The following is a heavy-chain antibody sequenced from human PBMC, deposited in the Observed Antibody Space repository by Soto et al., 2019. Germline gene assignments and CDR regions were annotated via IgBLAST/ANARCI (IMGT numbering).Heavy chain of an antibody. J-gene: IGHJ4*02. CDR3: ASGYDSSLDY. Sequence: GGSLRLSCAASGFTVSSYGMHWFRQAPGKGLEWVAVIWYDGSNKYYADTVKGRFTISRDNSKNTLYLQMNGLRAEDTAVYYCASGYDSSLDYWGQGTLVTAS. D-gene: IGHD3-22*01. V-gene: IGHV3-33*01. CDR2: IWYDGSNK. CDR1: GFTVSSYG.